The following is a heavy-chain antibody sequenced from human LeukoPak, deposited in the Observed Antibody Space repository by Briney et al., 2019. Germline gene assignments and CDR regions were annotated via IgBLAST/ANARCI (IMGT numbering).Heavy chain of an antibody. CDR1: GYTFTGYY. J-gene: IGHJ6*03. CDR2: INPNSGGT. Sequence: ASVKVSCKASGYTFTGYYMHWVRQAPGQGLEWMGWINPNSGGTNYAQKFQGRVTMTRDTSISTAYMELRSLRSDDTAVYYCARSPKIMITFGGVIVDYYYYYMDVWGKGTTVTISS. D-gene: IGHD3-16*02. V-gene: IGHV1-2*02. CDR3: ARSPKIMITFGGVIVDYYYYYMDV.